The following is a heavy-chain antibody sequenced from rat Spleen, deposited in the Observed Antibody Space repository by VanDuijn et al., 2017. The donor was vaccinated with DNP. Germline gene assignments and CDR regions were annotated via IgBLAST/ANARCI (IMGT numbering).Heavy chain of an antibody. CDR3: TRGGTYYFDY. Sequence: EVQLVESGGGLVQPGRSLKLSCAASGFTFRNYDMAWVRQAPTKGLEWVASISSSGGTIYYRDSVRGRFTVSRDDSTSTLYLQMDSLRSEDTATYYCTRGGTYYFDYWGQGVMVTVSS. CDR2: ISSSGGTI. J-gene: IGHJ2*01. V-gene: IGHV5-25*01. CDR1: GFTFRNYD.